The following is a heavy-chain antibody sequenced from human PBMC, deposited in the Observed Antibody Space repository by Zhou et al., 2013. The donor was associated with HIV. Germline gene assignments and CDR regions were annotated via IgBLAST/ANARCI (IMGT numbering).Heavy chain of an antibody. D-gene: IGHD1-1*01. Sequence: EVQLVESGGGLVQPGGSLRLSCAASGFTFSSYDMHWVRQATGKGLEWVSAIGTAGDTYYPGSVKGRFTISRENAKNSLYLQMNSLRAGDTAVYYCARDHGTAGAFDIWAKGNGHRLF. V-gene: IGHV3-13*01. CDR1: GFTFSSYD. CDR3: ARDHGTAGAFDI. CDR2: IGTAGDT. J-gene: IGHJ3*02.